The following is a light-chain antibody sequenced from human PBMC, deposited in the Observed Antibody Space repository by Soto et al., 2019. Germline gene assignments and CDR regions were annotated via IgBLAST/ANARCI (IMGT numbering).Light chain of an antibody. CDR1: SSNIGSNY. J-gene: IGLJ2*01. V-gene: IGLV1-47*01. CDR3: AAWDDSLSGVV. Sequence: QSVLTQPPSASVTPGQRVTISCSGSSSNIGSNYVYWYQQLPGTAPKPLIYRNNQRPSGVPDRFSGSKSGTSTSLAISGLRSEDEADYYCAAWDDSLSGVVFGGGTKVTVL. CDR2: RNN.